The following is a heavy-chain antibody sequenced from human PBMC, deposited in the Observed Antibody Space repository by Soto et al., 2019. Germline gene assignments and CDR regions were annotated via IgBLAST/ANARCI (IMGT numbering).Heavy chain of an antibody. J-gene: IGHJ6*03. D-gene: IGHD6-6*01. CDR1: GFTFSSYS. CDR2: ISSSSSYI. CDR3: ARVRSLAPYYYYMDV. V-gene: IGHV3-21*01. Sequence: GGSLRLSCAASGFTFSSYSMNWVRQAPGKGLEWVSSISSSSSYIYYADSVKGRLTISRDNAKNSLYLQMNSLRAEDTAVYYCARVRSLAPYYYYMDVCGKGTTVTVSS.